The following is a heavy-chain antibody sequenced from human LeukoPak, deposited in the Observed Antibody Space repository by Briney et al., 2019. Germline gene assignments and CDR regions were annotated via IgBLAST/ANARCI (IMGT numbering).Heavy chain of an antibody. CDR1: GGSISSYY. Sequence: SETLSLTCTVSGGSISSYYWSWIRQPAGKGLEWIGRIYTSGSTNYNPSLKSRVTMSVDTSKNQFSLKLSSVTAADTAVYYCARGDNREAQRAFDYWGQGTLVTVSS. CDR2: IYTSGST. J-gene: IGHJ4*02. V-gene: IGHV4-4*07. CDR3: ARGDNREAQRAFDY. D-gene: IGHD3-10*01.